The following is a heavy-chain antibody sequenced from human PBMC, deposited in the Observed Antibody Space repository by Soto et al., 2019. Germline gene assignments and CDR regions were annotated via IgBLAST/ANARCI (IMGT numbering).Heavy chain of an antibody. V-gene: IGHV3-30-3*01. CDR3: ARGVWFGESYGMDV. CDR2: ISYDGSNK. CDR1: GFTFTNYP. D-gene: IGHD3-10*01. Sequence: QVQLVESGGGVVQPGRSLRLSCAASGFTFTNYPIHWVRQAPGKGLEWVAVISYDGSNKYYAESVKGRFTISRDNSKNTLYLQMNSLRVEDTAVFYCARGVWFGESYGMDVWGQGTTVTVSS. J-gene: IGHJ6*02.